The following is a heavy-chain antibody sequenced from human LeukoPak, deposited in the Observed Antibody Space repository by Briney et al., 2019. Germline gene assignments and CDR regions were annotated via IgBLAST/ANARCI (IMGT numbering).Heavy chain of an antibody. CDR1: GFTFSSYA. V-gene: IGHV3-23*01. D-gene: IGHD5-18*01. CDR3: AKDELAAMVHY. CDR2: ISGSGGST. Sequence: GGSLGLSCAASGFTFSSYAMSWVRQAPGKGLEWVSAISGSGGSTYYADSVKGRFTISRDNSKNTLYLQMNSLRAEDTAVYYCAKDELAAMVHYWGQGTLVTVSS. J-gene: IGHJ4*02.